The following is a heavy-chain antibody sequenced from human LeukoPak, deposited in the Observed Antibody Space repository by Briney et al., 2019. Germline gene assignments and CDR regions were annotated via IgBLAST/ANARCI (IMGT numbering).Heavy chain of an antibody. J-gene: IGHJ4*02. CDR2: INTDGSST. D-gene: IGHD3-3*01. CDR1: GFTFSSYA. CDR3: ASFTIFGVVKNY. V-gene: IGHV3-74*01. Sequence: TGGSLRLSCAASGFTFSSYAMHWVRQAPGKGLVWVSRINTDGSSTSYADSVKGRFTISRDNAKNTLYLQMNSLRAEDTAVYYCASFTIFGVVKNYWGQGTLVTVSS.